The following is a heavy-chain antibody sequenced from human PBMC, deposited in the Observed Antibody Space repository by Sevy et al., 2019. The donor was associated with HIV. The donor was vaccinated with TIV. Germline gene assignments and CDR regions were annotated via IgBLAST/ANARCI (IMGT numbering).Heavy chain of an antibody. CDR1: GFTFGDYA. Sequence: GGSLRLSCTTSGFTFGDYAMNWVRQAPGKGLEWVAFLKSKADGGTVDHAAPVKGRFTISRDDSKSIAYLQMNDVTTEDTGVYYCTRWKGLQSIFDYWGQGALVTVSS. V-gene: IGHV3-49*04. CDR3: TRWKGLQSIFDY. J-gene: IGHJ4*02. D-gene: IGHD1-1*01. CDR2: LKSKADGGTV.